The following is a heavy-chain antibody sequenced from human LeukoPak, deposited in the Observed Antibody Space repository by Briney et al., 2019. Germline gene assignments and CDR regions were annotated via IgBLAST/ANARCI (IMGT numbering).Heavy chain of an antibody. CDR3: SRRSGGSDYQGYFQH. J-gene: IGHJ1*01. CDR1: GGSISSYY. Sequence: PSETLSLTCTVSGGSISSYYWGWIRQPPGKGLEWIGSIYYSGSTYYRPSLESRVTISLDTSKNQFSLKLSSVTAADTAVYYCSRRSGGSDYQGYFQHWGQGTLVTVSS. V-gene: IGHV4-39*01. CDR2: IYYSGST. D-gene: IGHD2-21*01.